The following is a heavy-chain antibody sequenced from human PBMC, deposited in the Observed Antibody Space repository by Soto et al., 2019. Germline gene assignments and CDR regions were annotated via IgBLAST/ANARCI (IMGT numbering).Heavy chain of an antibody. CDR1: GFTFSSYA. CDR3: AKDGIFYGSGSYSNYYYYYMDV. J-gene: IGHJ6*03. Sequence: GGSLRLSCAASGFTFSSYAMSWVRQAPGKGLEWVSAISGSGGSTYYADSVKGRFTISRDNSKNTLYLQMNSLRAEETAVYYCAKDGIFYGSGSYSNYYYYYMDVWGKGTTVTVSS. V-gene: IGHV3-23*01. CDR2: ISGSGGST. D-gene: IGHD3-10*01.